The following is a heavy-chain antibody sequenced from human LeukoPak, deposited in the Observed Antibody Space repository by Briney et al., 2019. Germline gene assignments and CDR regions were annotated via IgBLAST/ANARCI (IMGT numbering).Heavy chain of an antibody. CDR3: ARVGVVGATLDAFDI. Sequence: PGGSLRLSCAASGFTFSSYSRNWVRQAPGKGLEWVSSISSSSSSRYYADSVRGRFTIYRDNAKNSLYLQMNSLSAGDTAVYYCARVGVVGATLDAFDIWGQGTMVTVSS. CDR1: GFTFSSYS. V-gene: IGHV3-21*01. J-gene: IGHJ3*02. CDR2: ISSSSSSR. D-gene: IGHD1-26*01.